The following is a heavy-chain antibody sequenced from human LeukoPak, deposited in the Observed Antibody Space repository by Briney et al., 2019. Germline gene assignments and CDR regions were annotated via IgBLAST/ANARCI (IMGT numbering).Heavy chain of an antibody. CDR3: ARKAPKKGWFDP. Sequence: SGALSLTCIVSGDSNNSYNWSWIRDPPGEGLEGIWYTLPSGNTNYSPSLTSRPNISLDTSRNHCSLKLSPATAADTAVYHCARKAPKKGWFDPWGQRTLVTVSS. J-gene: IGHJ5*02. V-gene: IGHV4-4*09. CDR2: TLPSGNT. CDR1: GDSNNSYN.